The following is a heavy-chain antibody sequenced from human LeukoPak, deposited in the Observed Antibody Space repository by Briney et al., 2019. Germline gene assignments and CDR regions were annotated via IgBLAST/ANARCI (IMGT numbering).Heavy chain of an antibody. D-gene: IGHD5-18*01. CDR3: AREVYSYALDALDL. CDR1: GLTFSRSG. J-gene: IGHJ3*01. Sequence: GGSLRLSCAASGLTFSRSGFHWVRQAPGKGLEWVAVISYDGRDIQYADSVKGRFSISRDNSKNTLYLQMNSLRSEDTAVYYCAREVYSYALDALDLWGQGTMVTVSS. V-gene: IGHV3-30*03. CDR2: ISYDGRDI.